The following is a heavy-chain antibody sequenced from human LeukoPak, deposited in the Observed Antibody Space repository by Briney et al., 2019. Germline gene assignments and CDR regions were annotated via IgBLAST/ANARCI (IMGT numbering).Heavy chain of an antibody. V-gene: IGHV1-69*04. CDR1: GGTFSSYA. J-gene: IGHJ3*02. CDR2: IIPILGIA. D-gene: IGHD1-26*01. Sequence: GSSVKVSCTASGGTFSSYAISWVRQAPGQGLEWMGRIIPILGIANYAQKFQGRVTITADKSTSTAYMELSSLRSEDTAVYYCASRLVPTAFDIWGQGTMVTVSS. CDR3: ASRLVPTAFDI.